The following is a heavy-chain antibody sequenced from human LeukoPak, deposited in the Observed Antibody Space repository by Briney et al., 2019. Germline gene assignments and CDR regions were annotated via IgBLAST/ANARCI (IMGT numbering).Heavy chain of an antibody. D-gene: IGHD3-22*01. CDR1: GASISSSSYY. V-gene: IGHV4-39*07. CDR3: ARDTDDYYDSSGQLGVDY. J-gene: IGHJ4*02. Sequence: SQTLSLTCTVSGASISSSSYYWGWIRQPPGKGLEWIGNIYYSGSTYYNPSLKSRVTISVDTSKNQFSLKLSSVTAADTAVYYCARDTDDYYDSSGQLGVDYWGQGTLVTVFS. CDR2: IYYSGST.